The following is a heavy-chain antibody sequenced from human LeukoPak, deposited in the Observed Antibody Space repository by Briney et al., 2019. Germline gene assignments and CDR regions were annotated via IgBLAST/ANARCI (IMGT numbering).Heavy chain of an antibody. J-gene: IGHJ4*02. Sequence: SVTVSCTASGYTFTSYGISWVRQPPGQGLEWMGWISANNGNTHYAHKLQDRVTMTTDTSTTTAYMELRSLRSDDTAVYYCARDLRGYNYGYSLAFGGQGTLVTVSS. CDR2: ISANNGNT. D-gene: IGHD5-18*01. CDR3: ARDLRGYNYGYSLAF. CDR1: GYTFTSYG. V-gene: IGHV1-18*01.